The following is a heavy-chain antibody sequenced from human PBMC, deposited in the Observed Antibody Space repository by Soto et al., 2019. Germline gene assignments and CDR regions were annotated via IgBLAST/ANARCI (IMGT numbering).Heavy chain of an antibody. CDR2: INHSGST. CDR1: GGSFSGYY. V-gene: IGHV4-34*01. J-gene: IGHJ6*02. D-gene: IGHD3-3*01. Sequence: SETLSLTCAVYGGSFSGYYWTWIRQPPGTGLEWIGEINHSGSTNYNPSLKSRVTISVDTSKNQFSLKLTSVTAADTAVYYCARDRYDFWSGYTLGYYYYGMDVWGQGTTVTVSS. CDR3: ARDRYDFWSGYTLGYYYYGMDV.